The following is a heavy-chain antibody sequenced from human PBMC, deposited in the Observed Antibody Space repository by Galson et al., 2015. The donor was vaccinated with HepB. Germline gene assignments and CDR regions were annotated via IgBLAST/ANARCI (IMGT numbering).Heavy chain of an antibody. Sequence: SLRLSCAASGFTFSSYGMHWVRQAPGKGLEWVAVISYDGSNKYYADSVKGRFTISRDNSKNTPYLQMNSLRAEDTAVYYCAKKAGSGDYLDYWGQGTLVTVSS. CDR1: GFTFSSYG. J-gene: IGHJ4*02. V-gene: IGHV3-30*18. CDR3: AKKAGSGDYLDY. CDR2: ISYDGSNK. D-gene: IGHD4-17*01.